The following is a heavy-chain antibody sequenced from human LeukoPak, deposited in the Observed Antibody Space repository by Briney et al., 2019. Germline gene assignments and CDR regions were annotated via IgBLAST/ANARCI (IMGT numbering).Heavy chain of an antibody. V-gene: IGHV3-30*18. Sequence: QPGGSLRLSCAASGFTFSTFAMTWVRQGPGKGLEWVAVISYDGSNKYYADSVKGRFTISRDNSKNTLYLQMNSLRAEDTAVYYCAKDFDYYDSSGYYPDYWGQGTLVTVSS. CDR3: AKDFDYYDSSGYYPDY. D-gene: IGHD3-22*01. J-gene: IGHJ4*02. CDR2: ISYDGSNK. CDR1: GFTFSTFA.